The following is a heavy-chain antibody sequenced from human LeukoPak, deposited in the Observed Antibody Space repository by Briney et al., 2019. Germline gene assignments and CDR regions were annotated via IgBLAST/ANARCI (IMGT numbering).Heavy chain of an antibody. J-gene: IGHJ4*02. D-gene: IGHD2-2*01. V-gene: IGHV1-69*13. CDR2: IIPIFGTA. CDR1: GGTFSSYA. Sequence: SVKVSCKASGGTFSSYAISWVRQAPGQGLEWMGGIIPIFGTANYAQKFQGRVTITADESTSTAYMELSSLRSEDTAVYYCARVLGIVVPATPPDYYSDYGGQGSLVTVSS. CDR3: ARVLGIVVPATPPDYYSDY.